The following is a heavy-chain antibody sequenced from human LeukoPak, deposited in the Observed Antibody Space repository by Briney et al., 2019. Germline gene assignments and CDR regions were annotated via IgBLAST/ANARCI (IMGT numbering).Heavy chain of an antibody. CDR2: ISTSGSSI. V-gene: IGHV3-11*01. J-gene: IGHJ4*02. D-gene: IGHD5-24*01. CDR3: ARVGPEGDGCPDY. Sequence: GGSLRLSCAASGFTFSDYYISWIRQAPGKGLEWVSYISTSGSSIYNADSLKGRFTISRDNAKNSLYLQINSLRAEDTAVYYCARVGPEGDGCPDYWGQGTLVTVSS. CDR1: GFTFSDYY.